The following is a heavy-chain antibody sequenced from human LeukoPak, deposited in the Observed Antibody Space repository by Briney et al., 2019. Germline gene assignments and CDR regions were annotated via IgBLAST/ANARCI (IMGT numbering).Heavy chain of an antibody. CDR1: GYTFTSYG. CDR2: ISAYNGNT. Sequence: ASVKVSCKASGYTFTSYGITWVRQAPGQGLEWMGWISAYNGNTNYAQKLQGRVTMTTDTSTSTVYMELRSLRSDDTAVYYCARVMVRGESWFDPWGQGTLVTVSS. CDR3: ARVMVRGESWFDP. V-gene: IGHV1-18*04. J-gene: IGHJ5*02. D-gene: IGHD3-10*01.